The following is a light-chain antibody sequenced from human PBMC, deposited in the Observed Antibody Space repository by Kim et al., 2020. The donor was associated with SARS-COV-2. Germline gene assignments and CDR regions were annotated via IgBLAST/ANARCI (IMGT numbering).Light chain of an antibody. CDR2: LVS. V-gene: IGKV2-28*01. J-gene: IGKJ5*01. CDR3: RKDVKTPIT. CDR1: QSLLHSNGYNY. Sequence: DIVMTQSPLSLPVTPGEPASISCRSSQSLLHSNGYNYLDWYLQKPGQSPQLLIYLVSNRASGVPDRFSGSGSGTDFTLKISRMEAADVGGYYYRKDVKTPITFGEGTRLEIK.